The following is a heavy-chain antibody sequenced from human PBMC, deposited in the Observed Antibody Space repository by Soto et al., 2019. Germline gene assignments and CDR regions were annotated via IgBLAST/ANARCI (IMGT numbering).Heavy chain of an antibody. V-gene: IGHV3-73*01. CDR2: IRSKANSYAT. J-gene: IGHJ4*02. CDR3: TRPAGY. Sequence: EVQLVESGGGLVQPGGSLKLSCAASGITFSGSAMHWVRQASGKGLEWVGRIRSKANSYATAYAASVKGRFTISRDDSKNTAYLQMNSLKTEDTAVYYCTRPAGYWGQGTLVTVSS. CDR1: GITFSGSA.